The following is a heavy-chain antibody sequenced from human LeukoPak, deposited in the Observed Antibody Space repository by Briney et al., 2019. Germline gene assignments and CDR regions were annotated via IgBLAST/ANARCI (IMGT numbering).Heavy chain of an antibody. CDR1: GGSISSYY. CDR2: LHDSGTT. CDR3: VRQSSSGGHLDY. Sequence: SETLSLTCTVSGGSISSYYWSWIRQPPGKGPEWIALLHDSGTTNHNPSLKSRVTISVDTSKNQFSLKLSSVTAADTAVYYCVRQSSSGGHLDYWGQGTLVTVSS. J-gene: IGHJ4*02. D-gene: IGHD3-10*01. V-gene: IGHV4-59*08.